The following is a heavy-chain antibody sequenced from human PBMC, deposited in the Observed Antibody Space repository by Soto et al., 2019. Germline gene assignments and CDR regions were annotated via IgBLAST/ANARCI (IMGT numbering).Heavy chain of an antibody. Sequence: SETLSLTCTVSGGSVSSSYYWTWTRQPPGKGLEWIGCVYNGATTSYNPSLKSRVTISVDTSKNQFSLKLTSVTAADTAMYYCARDDSERPATYWGQGTLVTVSS. J-gene: IGHJ4*02. CDR1: GGSVSSSYY. V-gene: IGHV4-61*01. D-gene: IGHD3-10*01. CDR2: VYNGATT. CDR3: ARDDSERPATY.